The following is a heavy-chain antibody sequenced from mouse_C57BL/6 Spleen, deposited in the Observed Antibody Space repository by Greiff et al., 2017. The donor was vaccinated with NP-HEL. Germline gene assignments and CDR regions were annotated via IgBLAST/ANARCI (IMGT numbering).Heavy chain of an antibody. CDR3: ARRTGPSWFAY. Sequence: VHLVESGGGLVKPGGSLKLSCAASGFTFSDYGMHWVRQAPEKGLEWVAYISSGSSTIYYADTVKGRFTISRDNAKNTLFLQMTSLRSDDTAMYYCARRTGPSWFAYWGQGTLVTVSA. D-gene: IGHD4-1*01. J-gene: IGHJ3*01. CDR1: GFTFSDYG. CDR2: ISSGSSTI. V-gene: IGHV5-17*01.